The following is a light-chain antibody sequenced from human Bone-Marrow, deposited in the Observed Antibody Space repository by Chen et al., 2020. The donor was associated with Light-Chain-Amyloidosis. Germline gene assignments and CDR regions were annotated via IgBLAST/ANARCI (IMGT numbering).Light chain of an antibody. CDR3: QSYQGSSQGV. CDR2: EDD. J-gene: IGLJ3*02. CDR1: SGSIATNY. V-gene: IGLV6-57*01. Sequence: NFMLTQPHSVSESPGKTVIISCTRSSGSIATNYVQWYQQRPGSSPTTVIYEDDQRPSGVPDRFSGSVYRSSSSASLTISGLKTADGADYYCQSYQGSSQGVFGGGTKLTVL.